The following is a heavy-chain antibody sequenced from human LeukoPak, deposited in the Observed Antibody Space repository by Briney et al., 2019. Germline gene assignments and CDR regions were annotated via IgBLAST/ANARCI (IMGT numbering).Heavy chain of an antibody. CDR1: GYTFTGYY. V-gene: IGHV1-2*02. J-gene: IGHJ1*01. Sequence: ASVKVSCKASGYTFTGYYMHWVRQAPGQGLEWMGWINPNSGGTNYAQKFQGRVTMTRDTSISTAYMELSRLRSDDTAVYYCARDYYGSGSYYPSGEYFQHWGQGTLVTVSS. CDR2: INPNSGGT. D-gene: IGHD3-10*01. CDR3: ARDYYGSGSYYPSGEYFQH.